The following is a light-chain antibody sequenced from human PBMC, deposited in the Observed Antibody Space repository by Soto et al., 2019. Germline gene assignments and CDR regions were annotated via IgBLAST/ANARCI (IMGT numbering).Light chain of an antibody. J-gene: IGKJ3*01. Sequence: EIVMTQSPATLSVSPGERATLSCGASQSVRRNLAWYQQKPGQAPRLLIYGTSTRATGIPDRFSGSGSGTEFTLTISSLQSEDFAVYYCQQYNDWPPLTFGPGTKVDIK. CDR3: QQYNDWPPLT. V-gene: IGKV3-15*01. CDR1: QSVRRN. CDR2: GTS.